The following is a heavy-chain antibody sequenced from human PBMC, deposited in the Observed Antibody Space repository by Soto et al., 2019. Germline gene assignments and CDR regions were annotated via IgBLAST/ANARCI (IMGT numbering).Heavy chain of an antibody. CDR2: IYYSGST. Sequence: SETLFLTCTVSGGSISSDSFYWGWIRQPPGKGLEWIGSIYYSGSTYYSSSLKSRVTISVDTSKNEFSLRLSSATAADTAVYYCARHFSSGWVYHYGLDVWGQGTTVT. V-gene: IGHV4-39*01. J-gene: IGHJ6*02. D-gene: IGHD6-19*01. CDR1: GGSISSDSFY. CDR3: ARHFSSGWVYHYGLDV.